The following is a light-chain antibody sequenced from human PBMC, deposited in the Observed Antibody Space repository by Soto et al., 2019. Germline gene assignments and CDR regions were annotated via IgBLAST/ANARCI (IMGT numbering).Light chain of an antibody. J-gene: IGLJ2*01. CDR3: QSADTSDTYVV. Sequence: SYELTQPPSVSVPPGQTARITCSGDALPKQDAYWYQQKPGQAPVLVIYKDTERPSGIPERFSGSSSGTTVTLTISGVQAADEADYYCQSADTSDTYVVFGGGTKLTVL. V-gene: IGLV3-25*02. CDR1: ALPKQD. CDR2: KDT.